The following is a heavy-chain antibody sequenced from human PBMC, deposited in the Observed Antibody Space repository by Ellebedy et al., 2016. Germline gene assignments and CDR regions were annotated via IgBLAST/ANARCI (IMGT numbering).Heavy chain of an antibody. CDR3: ARSSGSWPIDY. CDR2: INHSGST. D-gene: IGHD6-13*01. CDR1: GGSFSGYY. Sequence: GSLRLSXAVYGGSFSGYYWSWIRQPPGKGLEWIGEINHSGSTNYNPSLKSRVTISVDTSKNQFSLKLSSVTAADTAVYYCARSSGSWPIDYWGQGTLVTVSS. J-gene: IGHJ4*02. V-gene: IGHV4-34*01.